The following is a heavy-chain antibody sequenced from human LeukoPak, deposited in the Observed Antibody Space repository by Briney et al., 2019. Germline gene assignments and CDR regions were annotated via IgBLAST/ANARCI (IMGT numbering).Heavy chain of an antibody. CDR3: ARDPDTYYYDSSGYYGGY. J-gene: IGHJ4*02. Sequence: GGSLRLSCAASGFTFSSYSMNWVRQAPGKGLEWVSSISSSSSYIYYADSVKGRFTISRDNAKNSLYLQMNSLRAEDTAVYYCARDPDTYYYDSSGYYGGYWGQGTLVTVSS. CDR2: ISSSSSYI. CDR1: GFTFSSYS. D-gene: IGHD3-22*01. V-gene: IGHV3-21*01.